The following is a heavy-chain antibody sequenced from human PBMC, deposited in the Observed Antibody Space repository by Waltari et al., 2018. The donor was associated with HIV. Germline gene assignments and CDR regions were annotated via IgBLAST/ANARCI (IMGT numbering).Heavy chain of an antibody. J-gene: IGHJ5*02. CDR1: GFTLSGSW. Sequence: EVQLVESGGGLVQPGGSLRLSCAASGFTLSGSWMHWVRQAPGKGLVWVSRIKSDGSITSYADSVKGLFTISRDNAKNTMYLQVNSLRVEDTAVYHCARSDWFDPWGQGTLVTVSS. CDR2: IKSDGSIT. CDR3: ARSDWFDP. V-gene: IGHV3-74*01.